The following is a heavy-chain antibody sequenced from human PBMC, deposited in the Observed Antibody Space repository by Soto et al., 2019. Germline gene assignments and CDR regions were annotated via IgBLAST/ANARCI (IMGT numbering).Heavy chain of an antibody. CDR3: ARNRGDIVATTTGGMDV. Sequence: EPIMVCARVADGRFTNYWVSLVRKIRGRGLEWMGSIYPGDSDTRYSPSIQGEVTISADKSISTAYLQWSSLKASDTAMYYCARNRGDIVATTTGGMDVWGQGTTVTVSS. J-gene: IGHJ6*02. CDR2: IYPGDSDT. D-gene: IGHD5-12*01. CDR1: DGRFTNYW. V-gene: IGHV5-51*01.